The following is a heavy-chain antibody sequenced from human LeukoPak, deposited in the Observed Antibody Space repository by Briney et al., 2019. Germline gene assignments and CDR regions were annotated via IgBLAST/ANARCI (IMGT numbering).Heavy chain of an antibody. D-gene: IGHD3-3*01. CDR3: ARDGSITIFGVVISTDAFDI. J-gene: IGHJ3*02. CDR2: IIPIFGTA. CDR1: GGTFSSYA. Sequence: SVKVSCKASGGTFSSYAISWVRQAPGQGLEWMGGIIPIFGTANYAQKFQGRVTITTDESTSTAYMELSSLRSEDTAVYYCARDGSITIFGVVISTDAFDIWGQGTMVTVSS. V-gene: IGHV1-69*05.